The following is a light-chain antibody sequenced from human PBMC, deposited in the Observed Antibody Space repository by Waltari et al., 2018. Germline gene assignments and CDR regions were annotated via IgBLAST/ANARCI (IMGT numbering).Light chain of an antibody. CDR1: QSVSSS. CDR3: QQRSNWPPT. CDR2: DVS. V-gene: IGKV3-11*01. Sequence: EIVLTQSPATLSLSPGERVTLSCRASQSVSSSIAWYQQKPGQAPRLLFHDVSNRATGIPARFSVSGSGTDFTLTISSLEAEDFAVYYCQQRSNWPPTFGQGTKVEIK. J-gene: IGKJ1*01.